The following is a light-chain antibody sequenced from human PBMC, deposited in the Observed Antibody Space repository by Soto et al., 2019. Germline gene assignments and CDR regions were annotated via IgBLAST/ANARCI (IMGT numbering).Light chain of an antibody. V-gene: IGKV1-5*01. CDR3: QQYKVYPYT. Sequence: DIPMTQSPSTLSGSIGDRVTLSCGASQSLTGRLAWYQQKPGRPPKLLIYDVSILESGVPSRFSGSESGTDFTLTISSLRPDDFATFYCQQYKVYPYTFGQGTRLDI. CDR2: DVS. CDR1: QSLTGR. J-gene: IGKJ2*01.